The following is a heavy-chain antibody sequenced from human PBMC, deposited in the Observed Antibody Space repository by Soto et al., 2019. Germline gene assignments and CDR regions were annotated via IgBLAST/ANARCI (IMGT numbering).Heavy chain of an antibody. CDR1: GFTFDDYA. CDR2: ISWDGDRT. Sequence: PGGSLRLSCAASGFTFDDYAMHWVRQVPGKGLEWVSLISWDGDRTYYTDSVKGRFIISRDNSKNSLYLQMNSLTTEDTALYYCAKDGYYYDSSGFPTPPYYFDYWGQGALVTVSS. CDR3: AKDGYYYDSSGFPTPPYYFDY. D-gene: IGHD3-22*01. J-gene: IGHJ4*02. V-gene: IGHV3-43*01.